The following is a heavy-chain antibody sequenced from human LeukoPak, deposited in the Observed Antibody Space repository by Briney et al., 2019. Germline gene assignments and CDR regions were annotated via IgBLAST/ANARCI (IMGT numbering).Heavy chain of an antibody. V-gene: IGHV4-34*01. D-gene: IGHD6-19*01. Sequence: SETLSLTCDVSGGSFSGYYWIWIRQSPGQGREWIGEINDSGSTNYNPSLKSRVTIAADTSKNQLSLKLTSATAADTGLYFCARGGGLQWRGGFHRKYSYYYMDVWGKGTTVTVSS. CDR1: GGSFSGYY. CDR3: ARGGGLQWRGGFHRKYSYYYMDV. CDR2: INDSGST. J-gene: IGHJ6*03.